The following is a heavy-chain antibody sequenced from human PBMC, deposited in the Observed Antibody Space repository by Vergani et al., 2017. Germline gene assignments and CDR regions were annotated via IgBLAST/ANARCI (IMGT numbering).Heavy chain of an antibody. CDR3: ARDFDSSGYNAFDI. CDR2: IIPMFGKA. CDR1: GGTFSSYG. V-gene: IGHV1-69*06. D-gene: IGHD3-22*01. Sequence: QVQLVQSGTEVKKPGSSVKVSCKASGGTFSSYGISWVRQAPGQGLEWMGGIIPMFGKANYAQKFQGRVTITADKSTSTAYMELSSLRSEDTAVYYCARDFDSSGYNAFDIWGQGTMVTVSS. J-gene: IGHJ3*02.